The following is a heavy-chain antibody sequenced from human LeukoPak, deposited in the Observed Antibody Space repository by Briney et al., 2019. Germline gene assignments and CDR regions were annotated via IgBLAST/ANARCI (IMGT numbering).Heavy chain of an antibody. CDR3: ANSYNWNEGGFDY. J-gene: IGHJ4*02. Sequence: PSETLSLTCTVSGGSISSYYWSWIRQPPGKGLEWIGYIYYSGSTNYNPSLKSRVTISVDTSKNQFSLKLSSVAAADTAVYYCANSYNWNEGGFDYWGQGTLVTVSS. CDR2: IYYSGST. V-gene: IGHV4-59*01. D-gene: IGHD1-1*01. CDR1: GGSISSYY.